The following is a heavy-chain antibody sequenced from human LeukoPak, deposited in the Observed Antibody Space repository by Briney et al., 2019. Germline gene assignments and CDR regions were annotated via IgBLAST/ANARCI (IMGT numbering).Heavy chain of an antibody. Sequence: SQTLSLTCAISRDSVSSNSAAWNWIRQSPSRGLEWLGRTYYRSKWYNDYAVSVKSRITINPDTSKNQFSLQLNSVTPEDTAVYYCARDLRQGGFDYYYYMDVWGKGTTVTVSS. CDR3: ARDLRQGGFDYYYYMDV. D-gene: IGHD3-16*01. CDR2: TYYRSKWYN. J-gene: IGHJ6*03. CDR1: RDSVSSNSAA. V-gene: IGHV6-1*01.